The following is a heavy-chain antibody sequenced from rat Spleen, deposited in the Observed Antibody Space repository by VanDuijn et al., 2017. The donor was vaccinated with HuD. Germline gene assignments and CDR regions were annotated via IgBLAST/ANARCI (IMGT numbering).Heavy chain of an antibody. J-gene: IGHJ2*01. CDR3: ARRHYGYTDYFDY. CDR2: IIYDDSSGHSST. CDR1: GFTFSDYN. Sequence: EVQLVESGGGLVQPGRSLKLSCAASGFTFSDYNMAWVRQPPKKGLEWVATIIYDDSSGHSSTYYRDSVKGRFTISRDNAKSTLSLQMDSLRSEDTATYYCARRHYGYTDYFDYWGQGVMVTVSS. D-gene: IGHD1-9*01. V-gene: IGHV5S10*01.